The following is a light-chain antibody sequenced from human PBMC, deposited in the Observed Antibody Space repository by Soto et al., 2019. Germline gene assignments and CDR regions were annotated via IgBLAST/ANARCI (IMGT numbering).Light chain of an antibody. CDR3: QQYNNWPPHT. CDR2: GAS. V-gene: IGKV3-15*01. Sequence: EIVMTQSPATLSVSPGERATLSCRASQSVSSNLAWYQQKPGQAPRLLTYGASTRATGIPARFSGSGSGTEFTLTISSLQSEDFAVYYCQQYNNWPPHTFGGGTKVDIK. J-gene: IGKJ4*01. CDR1: QSVSSN.